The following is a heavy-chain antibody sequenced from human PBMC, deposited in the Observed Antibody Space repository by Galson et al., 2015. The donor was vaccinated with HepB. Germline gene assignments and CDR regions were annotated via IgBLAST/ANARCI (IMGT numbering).Heavy chain of an antibody. CDR2: INPNSGGT. Sequence: SVKVSCKASGYTFTSYDINWVRQATGQGLEWMGRINPNSGGTNYAQKFQGRVTMTRDTSISTAYMELSRLRSDDTAVYYCARDYYDSSGYSPLDYWGQGTLVTVSS. CDR3: ARDYYDSSGYSPLDY. CDR1: GYTFTSYD. D-gene: IGHD3-22*01. V-gene: IGHV1-2*06. J-gene: IGHJ4*02.